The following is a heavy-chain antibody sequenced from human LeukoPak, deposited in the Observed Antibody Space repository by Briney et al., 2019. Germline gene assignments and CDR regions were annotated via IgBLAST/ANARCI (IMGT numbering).Heavy chain of an antibody. CDR3: AKHQTNT. CDR2: ITGSGTST. CDR1: GFTFSSFA. Sequence: GSLRLSCAASGFTFSSFAMSWVRQAPGKGLEWVAGITGSGTSTFYADSVKGRSTISRDNSKNTLFLQINSLRAEDTAVYYCAKHQTNTWGQGTLVTVSS. D-gene: IGHD1-7*01. J-gene: IGHJ5*02. V-gene: IGHV3-23*01.